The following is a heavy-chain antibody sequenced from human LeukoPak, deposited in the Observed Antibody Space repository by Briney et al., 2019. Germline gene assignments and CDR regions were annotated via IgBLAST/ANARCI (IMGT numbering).Heavy chain of an antibody. V-gene: IGHV1-46*01. J-gene: IGHJ4*02. CDR3: ARSYSSSWYHGSHQHPDY. Sequence: ASVKVSCKASGYTFTSYYMHWVRQAPGQGLEWMGIINPSGGSTSYAQKFQGRVTMTRDMSTSTVYMELSSLRSEDTAVYYCARSYSSSWYHGSHQHPDYWGQETLVTVSS. CDR1: GYTFTSYY. CDR2: INPSGGST. D-gene: IGHD6-13*01.